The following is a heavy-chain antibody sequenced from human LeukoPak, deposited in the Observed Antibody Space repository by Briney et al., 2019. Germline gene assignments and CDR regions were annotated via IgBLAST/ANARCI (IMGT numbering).Heavy chain of an antibody. J-gene: IGHJ4*02. CDR2: ISSSSSYI. Sequence: GGSLRLSCAASGFPFSGYAMTWVRQAPGKGLEWVSSISSSSSYIYYADSVKGRFTISRDNAKNSLYLQMNSLRAEDTAVYYCARGEDGYNPIDYWGQGTLVTVSS. CDR3: ARGEDGYNPIDY. CDR1: GFPFSGYA. D-gene: IGHD5-24*01. V-gene: IGHV3-21*01.